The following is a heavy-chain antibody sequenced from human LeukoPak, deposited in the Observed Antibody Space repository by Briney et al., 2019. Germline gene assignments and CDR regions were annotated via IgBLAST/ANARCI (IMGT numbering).Heavy chain of an antibody. D-gene: IGHD6-19*01. CDR1: GFTFSNAW. CDR3: ARSGWLVPFDY. J-gene: IGHJ4*02. Sequence: GGSLRLSCAASGFTFSNAWMTWVRQAPRKGLEWVANIKQDGSEKYYVDSVKGRFTISRDNAKNSLFLQMDSLRAEETAVYYCARSGWLVPFDYWGQGTLVTVSS. V-gene: IGHV3-7*05. CDR2: IKQDGSEK.